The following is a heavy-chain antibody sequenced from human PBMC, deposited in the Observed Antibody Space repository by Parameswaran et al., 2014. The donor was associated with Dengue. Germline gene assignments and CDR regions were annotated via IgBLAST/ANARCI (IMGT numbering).Heavy chain of an antibody. CDR2: IYYSGST. V-gene: IGHV4-31*02. D-gene: IGHD3-22*01. Sequence: WIRQPPGKGLEWIGYIYYSGSTYYNPSLKSRVTISVDTSKNQFSLKLSSVTAADTAVYYCARAGDYYDSSALGYVYWGQGTPVTVSS. J-gene: IGHJ4*02. CDR3: ARAGDYYDSSALGYVY.